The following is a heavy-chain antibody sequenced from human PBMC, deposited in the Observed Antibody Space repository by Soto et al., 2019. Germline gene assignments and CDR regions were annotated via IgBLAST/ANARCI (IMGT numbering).Heavy chain of an antibody. CDR1: GGTFSSYA. CDR3: ARLYCISTSCYLGMDV. V-gene: IGHV1-18*01. Sequence: EVSVKVCCKASGGTFSSYAISWVRQAPGQGLEWMGWISAYNGNRNYVQKLQGRVTMTTDTSTSTAYMELRSLRSDDTAVYYCARLYCISTSCYLGMDVWGQGTTVTV. CDR2: ISAYNGNR. D-gene: IGHD2-2*01. J-gene: IGHJ6*02.